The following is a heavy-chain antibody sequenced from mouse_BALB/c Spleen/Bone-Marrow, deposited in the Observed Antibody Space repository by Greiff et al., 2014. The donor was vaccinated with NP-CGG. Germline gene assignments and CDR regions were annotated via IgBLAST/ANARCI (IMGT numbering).Heavy chain of an antibody. CDR2: IDPANGNT. D-gene: IGHD1-1*01. CDR1: GFNIKDTY. V-gene: IGHV14-3*02. CDR3: ANYYYGSSLFAY. Sequence: EVMLVESGAELVKPGASVKSSCTASGFNIKDTYMHWVKQRPEQGLEWIGRIDPANGNTKYDPKFQGKATITEDTSSNTAYLQLSSLTSEDTAVYYCANYYYGSSLFAYWGQGTLVTVSA. J-gene: IGHJ3*01.